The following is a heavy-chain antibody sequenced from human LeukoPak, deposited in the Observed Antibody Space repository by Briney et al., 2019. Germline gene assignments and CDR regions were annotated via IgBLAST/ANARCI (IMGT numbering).Heavy chain of an antibody. CDR2: IWHDGTKR. CDR1: RFTFSDFG. D-gene: IGHD3-22*01. Sequence: GGSLRLSCAGSRFTFSDFGMHWARQAPGKGLEWVAVIWHDGTKRHYAESVKGRFAISRDDSRNTLYLQMNSLRADDTAVYYCAINYYDSSAYALHYWGQGTLVTVSS. J-gene: IGHJ4*02. CDR3: AINYYDSSAYALHY. V-gene: IGHV3-33*01.